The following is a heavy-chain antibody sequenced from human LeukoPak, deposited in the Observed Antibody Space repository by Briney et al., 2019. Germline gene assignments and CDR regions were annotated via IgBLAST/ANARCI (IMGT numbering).Heavy chain of an antibody. J-gene: IGHJ5*02. CDR2: INHSGST. D-gene: IGHD3-3*01. CDR3: ARRGKGYDFWSGYYYWFDP. Sequence: GSLRLSCAAPGFSISSSAMNWVRQAPGKGLEWIGEINHSGSTNYNPSLKSRVTISVDTSKNQFSLKLSSVTAADTAVYYCARRGKGYDFWSGYYYWFDPWGQGTLVTVSS. CDR1: GFSISSSA. V-gene: IGHV4-34*01.